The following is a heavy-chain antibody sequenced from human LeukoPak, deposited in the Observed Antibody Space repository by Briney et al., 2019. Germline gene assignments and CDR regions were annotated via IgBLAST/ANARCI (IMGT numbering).Heavy chain of an antibody. D-gene: IGHD5-12*01. CDR2: ISGSGGST. V-gene: IGHV3-23*01. Sequence: PSGGSLRLSCAASGFTFSSYAMSWVRQAPGKGLEWVSAISGSGGSTYYADSVKGRFTISRDNSKNTLYLQMNSLRAEDTAVYYCAKGSSFGLYSGYNFDYWGQGTLVTVSS. J-gene: IGHJ4*02. CDR3: AKGSSFGLYSGYNFDY. CDR1: GFTFSSYA.